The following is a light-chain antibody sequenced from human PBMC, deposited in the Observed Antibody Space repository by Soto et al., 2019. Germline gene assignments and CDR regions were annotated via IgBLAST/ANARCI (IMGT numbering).Light chain of an antibody. CDR1: GSDVGGYNY. CDR2: EVS. Sequence: QSVLTQPASVSESPGQSITIYCTGTGSDVGGYNYVSWYQHHPGKAPELMIFEVSNRPSGVSHRFSGSKSGNTASLTISGLQTEDEGDYYCSSHTSSSHRVFGTGTKVTVL. V-gene: IGLV2-14*01. J-gene: IGLJ1*01. CDR3: SSHTSSSHRV.